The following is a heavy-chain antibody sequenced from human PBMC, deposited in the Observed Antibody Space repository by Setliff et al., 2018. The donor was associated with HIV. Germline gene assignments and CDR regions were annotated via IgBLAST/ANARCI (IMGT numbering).Heavy chain of an antibody. V-gene: IGHV4-61*03. D-gene: IGHD1-1*01. CDR3: AQLGMVDDFDY. Sequence: PSETLSLTCTVSGDSVSSRCYYWSWIRQPPGKGLEWIGYIYYSGSTNYNPSLKSRVTISVDTSKNHFSLKLRSVTAADTAVYYCAQLGMVDDFDYWGQGTLVTVSS. J-gene: IGHJ4*02. CDR2: IYYSGST. CDR1: GDSVSSRCYY.